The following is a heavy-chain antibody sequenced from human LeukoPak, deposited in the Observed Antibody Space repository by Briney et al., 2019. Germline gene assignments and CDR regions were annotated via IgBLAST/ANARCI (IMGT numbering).Heavy chain of an antibody. Sequence: PGRSLRLSCAASGFTFDDYAMHWVRQAPGKGLEWVSGISWNSGSVGYADSVKGRFTISRDNAKNSLYLQMSSLRAEDTALYYCAKEGPYYDSSGYYLDYWGQGTLVTVSS. CDR3: AKEGPYYDSSGYYLDY. J-gene: IGHJ4*02. V-gene: IGHV3-9*01. CDR1: GFTFDDYA. CDR2: ISWNSGSV. D-gene: IGHD3-22*01.